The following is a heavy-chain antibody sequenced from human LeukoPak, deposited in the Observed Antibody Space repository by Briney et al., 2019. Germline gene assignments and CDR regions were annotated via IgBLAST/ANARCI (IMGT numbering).Heavy chain of an antibody. J-gene: IGHJ4*02. CDR2: ISYDGSNK. CDR1: GFTFSSYG. Sequence: GGSLRLSCAASGFTFSSYGMHWVRQAPGKGLEWVAVISYDGSNKYYADSVKSRFTISRDNSKNTLYLQMNSLRAEDTAVYYCARDSVGATNYFDYWGQGTLVTVSS. V-gene: IGHV3-30*03. CDR3: ARDSVGATNYFDY. D-gene: IGHD1-26*01.